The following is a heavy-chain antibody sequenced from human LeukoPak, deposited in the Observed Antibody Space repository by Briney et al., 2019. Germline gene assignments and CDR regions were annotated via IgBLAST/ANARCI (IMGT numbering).Heavy chain of an antibody. J-gene: IGHJ5*02. Sequence: GESLKISCQGDGYTFTNYWIVWVRQLPGKGLEWMGVIYYDDSETQYNPSFQGQVTISVDKSISTVYLQWSALEASDSAIYYCARLGRKIVRGVSLKRSGTHWFDPWGQGTLVTVSS. CDR3: ARLGRKIVRGVSLKRSGTHWFDP. V-gene: IGHV5-51*01. CDR1: GYTFTNYW. CDR2: IYYDDSET. D-gene: IGHD3-10*01.